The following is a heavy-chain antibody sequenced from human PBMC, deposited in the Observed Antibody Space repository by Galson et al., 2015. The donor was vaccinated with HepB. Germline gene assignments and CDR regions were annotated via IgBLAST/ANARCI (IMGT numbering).Heavy chain of an antibody. D-gene: IGHD3-22*01. Sequence: TLSLTCTVSGASISSGGYYWSWIRQHPGKGLEWIGYIYHSGTTYYNPSLKSRVTISLDTSKNQFSLKLNSVTAADTAVYYCARTGGYFGSYGYYPNWGQGALVTVSS. J-gene: IGHJ4*02. CDR1: GASISSGGYY. V-gene: IGHV4-31*03. CDR3: ARTGGYFGSYGYYPN. CDR2: IYHSGTT.